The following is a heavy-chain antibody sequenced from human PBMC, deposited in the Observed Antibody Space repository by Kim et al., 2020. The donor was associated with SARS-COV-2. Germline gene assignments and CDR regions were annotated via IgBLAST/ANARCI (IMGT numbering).Heavy chain of an antibody. D-gene: IGHD3-10*01. V-gene: IGHV4-59*01. CDR3: ARDRGITMVRGVGYFDL. J-gene: IGHJ2*01. Sequence: LKSRVTISVDTSKNQFSLKLSSVTAADTAVYYCARDRGITMVRGVGYFDLWGRGTLVTVSS.